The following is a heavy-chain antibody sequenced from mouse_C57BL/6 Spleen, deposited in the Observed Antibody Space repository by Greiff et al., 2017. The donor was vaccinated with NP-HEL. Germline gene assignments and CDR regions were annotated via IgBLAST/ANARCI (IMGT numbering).Heavy chain of an antibody. CDR2: INPNNGGT. D-gene: IGHD1-1*01. CDR3: ARFRGLRYAMDY. J-gene: IGHJ4*01. Sequence: EVQLQQSGPELVKPGASVKISCKASGYTFTDYYMNWVKQSHGKSLEWIGDINPNNGGTSYNQKFKGKATLTVDKSSSTAYMELRSLTSEDSAVYYCARFRGLRYAMDYWGQGTSVTVSS. V-gene: IGHV1-26*01. CDR1: GYTFTDYY.